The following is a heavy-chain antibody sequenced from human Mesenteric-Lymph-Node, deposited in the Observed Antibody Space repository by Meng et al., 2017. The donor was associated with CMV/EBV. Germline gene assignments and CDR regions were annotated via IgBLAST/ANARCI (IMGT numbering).Heavy chain of an antibody. J-gene: IGHJ4*02. V-gene: IGHV3-15*01. D-gene: IGHD6-13*01. CDR3: NTAFGITWYGHLTIDN. Sequence: GGSLRLSCAASGFTFSDASMTWVRRAPGKGLEWVGRFNSKSDDGTRHYDAPVQGRFTISRDDSKDTLYLQMNSLKSEDTALYYCNTAFGITWYGHLTIDNWGQGTLVTVSS. CDR1: GFTFSDAS. CDR2: FNSKSDDGTR.